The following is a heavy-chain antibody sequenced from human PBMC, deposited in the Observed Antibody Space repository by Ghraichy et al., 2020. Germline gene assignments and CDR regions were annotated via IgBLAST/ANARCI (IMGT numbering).Heavy chain of an antibody. J-gene: IGHJ4*02. Sequence: ASVKVSCKASGYTFTAYYMHWVRQAPGQGLEWMGWINPNTGGTNYAQKFQGRVTMTRDTSISTVYMELNRLRSDDTAVYYCASDYIAVTATGAERNDYWGQGTLVTVSS. CDR2: INPNTGGT. V-gene: IGHV1-2*02. CDR3: ASDYIAVTATGAERNDY. CDR1: GYTFTAYY. D-gene: IGHD6-19*01.